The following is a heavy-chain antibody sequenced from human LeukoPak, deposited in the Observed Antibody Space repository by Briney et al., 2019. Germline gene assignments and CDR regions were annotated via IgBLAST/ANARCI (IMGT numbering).Heavy chain of an antibody. CDR3: AKGYSYYYGSGSLDAFDI. Sequence: GGSLRLSCAAPGFTFDDYAMHWVRQAPGKGLEWVSGISWNSGSIGYADSVKGRLTISRDNAKNSLYLQMNSLRAEDTALYYCAKGYSYYYGSGSLDAFDIWGQGTMVTVSS. V-gene: IGHV3-9*01. CDR2: ISWNSGSI. D-gene: IGHD3-10*01. J-gene: IGHJ3*02. CDR1: GFTFDDYA.